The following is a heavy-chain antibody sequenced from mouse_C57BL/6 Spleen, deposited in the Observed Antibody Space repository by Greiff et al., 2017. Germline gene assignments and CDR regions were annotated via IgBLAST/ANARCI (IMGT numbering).Heavy chain of an antibody. CDR1: GYSFTDYN. CDR2: INPNYGTT. V-gene: IGHV1-39*01. J-gene: IGHJ1*03. D-gene: IGHD1-1*01. CDR3: ARSGVITRVVAWDFDV. Sequence: VQLQQSGPELVKPGASVKISCKASGYSFTDYNMNWVKQSTGKSLEWIGVINPNYGTTIYNQKFKGKATLTVDQSSSTAYMQLNSLTSENSADYYVARSGVITRVVAWDFDVWGKGTTVTVSS.